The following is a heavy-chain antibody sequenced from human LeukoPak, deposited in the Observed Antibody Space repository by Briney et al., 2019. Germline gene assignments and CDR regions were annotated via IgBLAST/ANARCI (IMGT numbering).Heavy chain of an antibody. Sequence: GGSLRLSCAASGFTFSSYSMNWVRQAPGKGLEWVSGISWNSGSIGYADSVKGRFTISRDNAKNSLYLQMNSLRAEDMALYYCAKADWNDFAFDIWGQGRMVTVSS. V-gene: IGHV3-9*03. J-gene: IGHJ3*02. CDR1: GFTFSSYS. D-gene: IGHD1-1*01. CDR2: ISWNSGSI. CDR3: AKADWNDFAFDI.